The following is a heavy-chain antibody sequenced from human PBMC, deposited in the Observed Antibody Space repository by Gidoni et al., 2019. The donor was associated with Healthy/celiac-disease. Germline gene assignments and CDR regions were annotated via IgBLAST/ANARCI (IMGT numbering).Heavy chain of an antibody. CDR3: ARRDVARWLHEYYFDY. V-gene: IGHV4-39*01. Sequence: QLQLPESGPGLVKPSETLSLPCTVSGGSISSSSYYWGWIRQPPGKGLEWIGSIYYSGRTYYNPSLKSRVTISVDTSKNQFSLKLSAVTAADTAVYYCARRDVARWLHEYYFDYWGQGTLVTVSS. J-gene: IGHJ4*02. CDR2: IYYSGRT. D-gene: IGHD5-12*01. CDR1: GGSISSSSYY.